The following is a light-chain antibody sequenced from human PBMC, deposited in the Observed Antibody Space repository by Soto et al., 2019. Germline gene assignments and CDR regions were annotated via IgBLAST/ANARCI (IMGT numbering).Light chain of an antibody. CDR3: QTWGTGPWV. J-gene: IGLJ3*02. CDR2: LNSDGSH. CDR1: SGHSSYA. Sequence: QPVLTQSPSASASLGASVKLTCTLSSGHSSYAIAWHQQQPEKGPRYLMKLNSDGSHSKGDGIPDRFSGSSSGAERYLTISSRQSEDEAAYYCQTWGTGPWVFGGGTKLTVL. V-gene: IGLV4-69*01.